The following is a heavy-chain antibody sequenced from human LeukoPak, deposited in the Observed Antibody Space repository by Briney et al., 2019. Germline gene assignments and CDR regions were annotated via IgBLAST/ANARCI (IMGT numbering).Heavy chain of an antibody. V-gene: IGHV3-48*02. CDR3: ARDYGSHGEYFDY. Sequence: GGSLRLSCAASGFIFSNYNMNWVRQAPGKGLEWLSYISSSSSTIYYADSVKGRFTISRDNAKNSVFLQMNSLRDEDTAVYYCARDYGSHGEYFDYWGQGTLVTVSS. J-gene: IGHJ4*02. CDR2: ISSSSSTI. CDR1: GFIFSNYN. D-gene: IGHD3-10*01.